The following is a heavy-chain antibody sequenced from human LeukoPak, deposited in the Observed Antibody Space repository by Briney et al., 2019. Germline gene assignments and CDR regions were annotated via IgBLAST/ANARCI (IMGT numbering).Heavy chain of an antibody. CDR3: ARRIAIFGDGNWFDF. CDR2: IYPGDSVT. J-gene: IGHJ5*01. Sequence: GESLKISCKGFGYSFTHYWIGWVRQMPGKGLEWMGIIYPGDSVTKYNPSFQGQVTISADESINTAYLQWSSLKASDTAMYYCARRIAIFGDGNWFDFWGQGTLVTVSS. V-gene: IGHV5-51*01. CDR1: GYSFTHYW. D-gene: IGHD3-3*01.